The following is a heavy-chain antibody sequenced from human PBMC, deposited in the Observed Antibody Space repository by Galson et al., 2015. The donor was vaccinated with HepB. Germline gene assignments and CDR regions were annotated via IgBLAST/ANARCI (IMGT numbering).Heavy chain of an antibody. D-gene: IGHD3-10*01. J-gene: IGHJ6*03. V-gene: IGHV3-7*01. Sequence: SLRLSCAVSGFMLSDNYMSWIRQAPGKGLEWVANIKKDRSDTYYVDSVKGRFTISRDNAKNSPLLHMNSLNAEDTAVYYCARYYWADSYYMDVWGKGTTVTVSS. CDR1: GFMLSDNY. CDR2: IKKDRSDT. CDR3: ARYYWADSYYMDV.